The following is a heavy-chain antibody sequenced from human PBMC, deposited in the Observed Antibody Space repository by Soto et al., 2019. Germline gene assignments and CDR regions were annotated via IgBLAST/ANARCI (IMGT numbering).Heavy chain of an antibody. CDR2: ISAYNGNT. CDR3: ARDCIAGARPTFQH. D-gene: IGHD6-13*01. J-gene: IGHJ1*01. CDR1: GYTFTSYG. Sequence: QVQLVQSGAEVKKPGASVKVSCKASGYTFTSYGISWVRQAPGQGLEWMGWISAYNGNTNYAQKLQGRVTMPTDTSTSTAYMEMRSRGSEDAAVYYCARDCIAGARPTFQHWGHGTLVPVCS. V-gene: IGHV1-18*01.